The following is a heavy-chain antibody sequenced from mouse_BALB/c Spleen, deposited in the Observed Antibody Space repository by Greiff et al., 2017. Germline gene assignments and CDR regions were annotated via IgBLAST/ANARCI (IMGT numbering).Heavy chain of an antibody. V-gene: IGHV5-6-5*01. D-gene: IGHD2-4*01. J-gene: IGHJ4*01. CDR3: ARRLYYDYPYYAMDD. CDR2: ISSGGST. Sequence: EVQRVESGGGLVKPGGSLKLSCAASGFTFSSYAMSWVRQTPEKWLEWVASISSGGSTSYPDSVKGRFTISRDNARNILYLQMSSLRSEDTAMYYCARRLYYDYPYYAMDDWGKGTSVTVAA. CDR1: GFTFSSYA.